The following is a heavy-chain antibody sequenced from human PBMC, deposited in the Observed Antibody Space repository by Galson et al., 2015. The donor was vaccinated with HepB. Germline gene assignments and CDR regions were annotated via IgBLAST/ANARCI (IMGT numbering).Heavy chain of an antibody. CDR3: ARVPGGRYLYYFDY. V-gene: IGHV4-61*01. CDR2: IYYSGST. D-gene: IGHD3-9*01. J-gene: IGHJ4*02. CDR1: GGSVSSGSYY. Sequence: SETLSLTCTVSGGSVSSGSYYWSWIRQPPGKGLEWIGYIYYSGSTNYNPSLKSRVTISVDTSKNQFSLKLSSVTAADTAVYYCARVPGGRYLYYFDYWGQGTLVTVSS.